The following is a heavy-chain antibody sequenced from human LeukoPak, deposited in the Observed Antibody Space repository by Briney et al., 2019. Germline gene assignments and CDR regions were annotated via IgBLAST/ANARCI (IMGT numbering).Heavy chain of an antibody. V-gene: IGHV4-39*01. CDR2: IYYSGST. J-gene: IGHJ3*02. CDR3: ARLPSGSYRLGAFDI. CDR1: GGSISSSSYY. D-gene: IGHD1-26*01. Sequence: PSETLSLTCTVSGGSISSSSYYWGWIRQPPGKGLEWIGSIYYSGSTYYNPSLKSRVTISVDTSKNQFSLKLSSVTAADTAVYYCARLPSGSYRLGAFDIWGQGTMVTVSS.